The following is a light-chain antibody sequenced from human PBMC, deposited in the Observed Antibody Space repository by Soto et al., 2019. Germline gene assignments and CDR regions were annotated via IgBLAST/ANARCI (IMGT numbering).Light chain of an antibody. V-gene: IGKV3-11*01. CDR2: DAS. J-gene: IGKJ5*01. Sequence: MLTQSPATLSLSPGGRATLPCTASQGISTYIAWYQQKPGHPPRLLMFDASRRATGIPPRFSGGGFGTQFTLTINNLEPDDFAVYYCQQRGETFGPGTRLEIK. CDR3: QQRGET. CDR1: QGISTY.